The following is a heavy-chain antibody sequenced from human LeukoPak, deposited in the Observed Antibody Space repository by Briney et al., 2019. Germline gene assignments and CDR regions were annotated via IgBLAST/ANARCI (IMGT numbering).Heavy chain of an antibody. J-gene: IGHJ6*03. V-gene: IGHV4-4*07. D-gene: IGHD3-22*01. Sequence: PSETLSLTCTVSGGSISSYYWSWIRQPAGKGVEWIGRMYTSGSTNYNPSLKSRVTMSVDTSKNQFSLKLSSVTAADTAVYYCTRGSIAYYYMDVWGKGTTVTISS. CDR1: GGSISSYY. CDR3: TRGSIAYYYMDV. CDR2: MYTSGST.